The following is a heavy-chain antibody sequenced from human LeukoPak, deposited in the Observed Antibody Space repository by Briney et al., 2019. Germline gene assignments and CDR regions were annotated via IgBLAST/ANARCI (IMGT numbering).Heavy chain of an antibody. J-gene: IGHJ4*02. V-gene: IGHV4-59*08. CDR3: ARRGYGGNQFDY. Sequence: PSETLSLTCTVSGGSISSYYWSWIRQPPGKGLEWIGYIYYSGSTNYNPSLKSRVTVSVDTSKNQFSLKLSSVTAADTAVYYCARRGYGGNQFDYWGQGTLVTVSS. D-gene: IGHD4-17*01. CDR1: GGSISSYY. CDR2: IYYSGST.